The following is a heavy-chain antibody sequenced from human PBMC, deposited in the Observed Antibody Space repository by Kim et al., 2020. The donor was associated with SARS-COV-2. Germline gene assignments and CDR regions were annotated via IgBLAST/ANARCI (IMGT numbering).Heavy chain of an antibody. V-gene: IGHV4-30-4*01. CDR3: ARERGGGRYLDRRFDP. CDR2: IYYSGST. J-gene: IGHJ5*02. Sequence: SETLSLTCTVSGGSISSGDYYWSWIRQPPGKGLEWIGYIYYSGSTYYNPSLKSRVTISVDTSKNQFSLKLSSVTAADTAVYYCARERGGGRYLDRRFDPWGPGTLVTVSS. D-gene: IGHD2-8*02. CDR1: GGSISSGDYY.